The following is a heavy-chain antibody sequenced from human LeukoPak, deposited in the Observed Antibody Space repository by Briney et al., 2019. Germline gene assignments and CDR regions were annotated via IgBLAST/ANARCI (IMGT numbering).Heavy chain of an antibody. CDR2: IKQDGSEK. CDR3: ARVHWGGSSWYYFDY. D-gene: IGHD6-13*01. V-gene: IGHV3-7*01. J-gene: IGHJ4*02. CDR1: QLSFSPYS. Sequence: PGGSLRLSCEAPQLSFSPYSMNWVRQAPGKGLEWVANIKQDGSEKYYVDSVKGRFTISRDNAKNSLYLQMNSLRAEDTAVYYCARVHWGGSSWYYFDYWGQGTLVTVSS.